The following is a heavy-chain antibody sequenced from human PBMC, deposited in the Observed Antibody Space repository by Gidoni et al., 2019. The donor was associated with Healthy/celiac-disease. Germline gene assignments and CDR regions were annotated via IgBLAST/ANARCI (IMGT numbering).Heavy chain of an antibody. V-gene: IGHV3-30*18. D-gene: IGHD3-22*01. CDR3: AKDLIFGGYYPNTGASDYFDY. Sequence: QVQLVESGGGVVQPGRSLRLSCAASGFTFSSYGMHWVRQAPGKGLEWVAVISYDGSNKYYADSVKGRFTISRDNSKNTLYLQMNSLRAEDTAVYYCAKDLIFGGYYPNTGASDYFDYWGQGTLVTVSS. CDR2: ISYDGSNK. CDR1: GFTFSSYG. J-gene: IGHJ4*02.